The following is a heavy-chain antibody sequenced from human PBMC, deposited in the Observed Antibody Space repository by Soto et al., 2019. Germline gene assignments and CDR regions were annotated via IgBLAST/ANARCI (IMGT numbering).Heavy chain of an antibody. CDR1: GGSVRSGGYY. V-gene: IGHV4-31*03. CDR3: ARASPFVTFDY. J-gene: IGHJ4*02. CDR2: IYDSQNT. Sequence: SETLSLTCTVSGGSVRSGGYYWSWIRHLPGKGLEWIAYIYDSQNTYYNPSLASRVSISVDASENQFSLRLASVTAVDTAVYFCARASPFVTFDYWGQGALVTVSS. D-gene: IGHD2-21*02.